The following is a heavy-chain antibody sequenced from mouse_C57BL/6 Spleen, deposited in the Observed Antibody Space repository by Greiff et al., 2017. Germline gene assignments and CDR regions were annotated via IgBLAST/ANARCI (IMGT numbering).Heavy chain of an antibody. CDR1: GFPFTDYY. CDR2: IRNKANGYTT. D-gene: IGHD2-2*01. J-gene: IGHJ1*03. Sequence: EVKLQESGGGLVQPGGSLSLSCAASGFPFTDYYMSWVRQPPGKALEWLGFIRNKANGYTTESSAPVQGRFTISRDNSQSILYRQMNSLRAEDSATYYWARYIGLRGWYFDVWGTGTTVTGPS. CDR3: ARYIGLRGWYFDV. V-gene: IGHV7-3*01.